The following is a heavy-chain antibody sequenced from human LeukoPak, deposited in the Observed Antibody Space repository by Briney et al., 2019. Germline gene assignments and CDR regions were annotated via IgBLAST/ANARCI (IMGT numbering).Heavy chain of an antibody. D-gene: IGHD1-26*01. J-gene: IGHJ3*02. CDR1: EFSVGSNY. CDR2: IYSGGST. CDR3: ARGGSYLSAFDT. Sequence: GGSLRLSCAASEFSVGSNYMTWVRQAPGKGLEWVSLIYSGGSTFYADSVKGRFTISRDNSKNTLYLQMNSLRAEDTAVYYCARGGSYLSAFDTWGQGTMVTVSS. V-gene: IGHV3-53*01.